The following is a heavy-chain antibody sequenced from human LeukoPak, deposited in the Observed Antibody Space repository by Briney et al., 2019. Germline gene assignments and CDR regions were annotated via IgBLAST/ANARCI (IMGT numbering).Heavy chain of an antibody. Sequence: SETLSLTCAVYGGSFSGYYWSWIRQPPGKGLEWIGEIYHSGSTNYNPSLKSRVTISVDKSKNQFSLKLSSVTAADTAVYYCARDLGYSEPYWGQGTLVTVSS. CDR1: GGSFSGYY. D-gene: IGHD5-12*01. CDR3: ARDLGYSEPY. CDR2: IYHSGST. V-gene: IGHV4-34*01. J-gene: IGHJ4*02.